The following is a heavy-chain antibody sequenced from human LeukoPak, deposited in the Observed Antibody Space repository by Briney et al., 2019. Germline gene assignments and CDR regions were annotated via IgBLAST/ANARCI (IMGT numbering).Heavy chain of an antibody. D-gene: IGHD3-3*01. J-gene: IGHJ3*02. CDR2: ISSSSSTI. Sequence: GGSLRLSCAASGFTFSSYSMNWVRQAPGKGLEWVSYISSSSSTIYYADPVKGRFTISRDNAKNSLYLQMNSLRAEDTAVYYCARDWRYDFWSGPPPSDAFDIWGQGTMVTVSS. CDR3: ARDWRYDFWSGPPPSDAFDI. CDR1: GFTFSSYS. V-gene: IGHV3-48*04.